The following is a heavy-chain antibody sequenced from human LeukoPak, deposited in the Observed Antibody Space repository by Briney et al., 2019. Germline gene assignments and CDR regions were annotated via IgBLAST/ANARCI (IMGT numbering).Heavy chain of an antibody. CDR1: GFSFTSYG. D-gene: IGHD2-2*01. J-gene: IGHJ4*02. CDR3: AVIPPADDDY. V-gene: IGHV4-38-2*01. Sequence: GSLRLSCAAPGFSFTSYGMSWVRQAPGKGLEWIGSINYSGSTNYNPSLKRRLTISVDTSKNQFSLKLSCVTAADTAVYYCAVIPPADDDYWGQGTLVTVSS. CDR2: INYSGST.